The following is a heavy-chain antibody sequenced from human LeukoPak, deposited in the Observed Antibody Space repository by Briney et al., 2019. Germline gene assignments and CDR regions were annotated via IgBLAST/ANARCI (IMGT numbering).Heavy chain of an antibody. CDR2: INPNSGGT. CDR3: ARVAVPYYYDSSGYLTYFDY. V-gene: IGHV1-2*02. D-gene: IGHD3-22*01. CDR1: GYTFTGYY. J-gene: IGHJ4*02. Sequence: GASVKVSCKASGYTFTGYYMHWVRQAPGQGLEWMGWINPNSGGTNYAQKFQGRVTMTRDTSVSTAYMELSRLRSDDTPVYYCARVAVPYYYDSSGYLTYFDYWGQGTLVTVSS.